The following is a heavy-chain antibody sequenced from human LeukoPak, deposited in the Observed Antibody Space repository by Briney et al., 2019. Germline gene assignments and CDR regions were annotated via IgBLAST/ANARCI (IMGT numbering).Heavy chain of an antibody. D-gene: IGHD6-13*01. V-gene: IGHV4-59*01. CDR1: GGSISSYY. CDR3: ARHGDSSRESGYYYYYMDV. CDR2: IYYSGST. J-gene: IGHJ6*03. Sequence: SETLSLTCTVSGGSISSYYWSWIRQPPGKGLEWIGYIYYSGSTNYNPSLNSRATISVDTSKNQFSLKLSSVTAADTAVYYCARHGDSSRESGYYYYYMDVWGKGTTVTVSS.